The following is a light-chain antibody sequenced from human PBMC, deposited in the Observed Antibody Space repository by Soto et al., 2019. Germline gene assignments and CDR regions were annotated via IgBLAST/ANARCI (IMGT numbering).Light chain of an antibody. J-gene: IGLJ2*01. V-gene: IGLV2-14*01. CDR3: SSYTSSSTPL. CDR1: SSDVGAYNY. Sequence: QSVLTQPASVSGSPGRSITISCTGTSSDVGAYNYVSWYQQYPGKAPKLMIYDVSNRPSGVSNRFSGSKSGNTASLTISGPQAEDEADYYCSSYTSSSTPLFGGGTQLTVL. CDR2: DVS.